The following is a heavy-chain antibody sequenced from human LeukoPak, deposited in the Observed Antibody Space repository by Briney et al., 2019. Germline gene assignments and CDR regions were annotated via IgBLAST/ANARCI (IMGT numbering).Heavy chain of an antibody. CDR2: INHSGST. V-gene: IGHV4-34*01. Sequence: SETLSLTCAVYGGSFSGYYWSWIRQPPGKGLEWIGEINHSGSTNYNPSLKSRVTISVDTSKNQFSLKLSSVTAADTAVYYCARMVSATVTNRTIDYWGQGTLLTVSS. CDR3: ARMVSATVTNRTIDY. CDR1: GGSFSGYY. J-gene: IGHJ4*02. D-gene: IGHD4-17*01.